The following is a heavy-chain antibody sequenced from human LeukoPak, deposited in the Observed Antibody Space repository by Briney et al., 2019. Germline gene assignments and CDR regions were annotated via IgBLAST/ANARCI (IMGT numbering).Heavy chain of an antibody. CDR2: ISGSGDST. J-gene: IGHJ6*03. CDR1: GFTFSTFA. D-gene: IGHD6-6*01. V-gene: IGHV3-23*01. CDR3: AKAGVAARPNYYYYMDV. Sequence: GGSLRLSCAASGFTFSTFAMNWVRQAPGKGLEWVSAISGSGDSTYFGDSVKGRFTISRDNSKNTLYLQMNSLRAEDTAVYYCAKAGVAARPNYYYYMDVWGKGTTVTVSS.